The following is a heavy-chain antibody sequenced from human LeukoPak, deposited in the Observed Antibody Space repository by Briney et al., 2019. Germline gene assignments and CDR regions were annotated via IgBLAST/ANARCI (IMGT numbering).Heavy chain of an antibody. Sequence: SETLSLTCTVSGGSISRNTYYWGWIRQPPGKGLEWIGSIYYSGSTYDNPSLKSRVTISLDTSKNQFSLKLSSVTAADTAVYYCARESRGYSGYENWFDPWGQGTLVTVSS. CDR1: GGSISRNTYY. V-gene: IGHV4-39*07. J-gene: IGHJ5*02. CDR3: ARESRGYSGYENWFDP. CDR2: IYYSGST. D-gene: IGHD5-12*01.